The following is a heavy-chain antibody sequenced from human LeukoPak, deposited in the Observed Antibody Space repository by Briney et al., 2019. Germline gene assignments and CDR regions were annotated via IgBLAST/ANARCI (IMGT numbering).Heavy chain of an antibody. V-gene: IGHV4-59*01. Sequence: SETLSLTCTVSGGSISSYYWSWIRQPPGKGLEWIGYIYYSGSTNYNPSLKSRVTISVDTSKNQFSLKLSSVTAADTAVYYCARANIQYDSSGYYYRAFDIWGQGTMVTVSS. CDR3: ARANIQYDSSGYYYRAFDI. CDR1: GGSISSYY. J-gene: IGHJ3*02. CDR2: IYYSGST. D-gene: IGHD3-22*01.